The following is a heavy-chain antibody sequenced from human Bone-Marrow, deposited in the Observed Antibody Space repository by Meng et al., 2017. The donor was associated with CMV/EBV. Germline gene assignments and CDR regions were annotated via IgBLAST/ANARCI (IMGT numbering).Heavy chain of an antibody. V-gene: IGHV3-7*04. Sequence: GESLKISCAASGFTFRSYWMTWVRQAPGKGLEWVANINQDGSEKNYVDSVKGRFTISRDNAKNSLFLQMNSLRAEDTAVYYCARVASAGRGMDVWGQGTTVTVSS. CDR1: GFTFRSYW. CDR2: INQDGSEK. CDR3: ARVASAGRGMDV. J-gene: IGHJ6*02. D-gene: IGHD6-13*01.